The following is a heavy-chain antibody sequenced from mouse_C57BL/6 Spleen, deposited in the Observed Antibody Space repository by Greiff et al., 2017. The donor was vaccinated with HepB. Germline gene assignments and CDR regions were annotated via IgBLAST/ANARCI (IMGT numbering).Heavy chain of an antibody. CDR3: AREGGYDGYYDEAMDY. CDR2: IDPSDSET. D-gene: IGHD2-3*01. V-gene: IGHV1-52*01. Sequence: QVQLQQPGAELVRPGSSVKLSCKASGYTFTSYWMHWVKQRPIQGLEWIGNIDPSDSETHYNQKFKDKATLTVDKSSSTAYMQLSSLTSEDSAVYYCAREGGYDGYYDEAMDYWGQGTSVTVSS. J-gene: IGHJ4*01. CDR1: GYTFTSYW.